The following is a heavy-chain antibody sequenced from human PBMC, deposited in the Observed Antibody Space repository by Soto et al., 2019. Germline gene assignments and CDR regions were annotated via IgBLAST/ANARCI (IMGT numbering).Heavy chain of an antibody. J-gene: IGHJ4*02. CDR3: ARGPSGDKVDY. CDR2: IYNSVNT. CDR1: GDSISNGYYT. Sequence: QVQLKESGPGLVEPSQTMSLTCTVSGDSISNGYYTWSWIRQPPEKDLEWIGHIYNSVNTYSNPSLKSRVTISAHTSKTQFSLKLSSVTAADTAVYYCARGPSGDKVDYWGQGTLVTVSS. D-gene: IGHD3-10*01. V-gene: IGHV4-30-4*01.